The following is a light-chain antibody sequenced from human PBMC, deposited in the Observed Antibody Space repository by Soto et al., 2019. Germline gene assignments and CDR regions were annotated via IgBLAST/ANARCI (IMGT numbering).Light chain of an antibody. V-gene: IGLV2-8*01. Sequence: QSALTQPPSASGSPGQSVTISCTGSGTDVGGYNYVSWYQQHPGKAPKLMIYEVSKQPSGVPNRFSGYKSGNTATLSVSGLQAEDEAEYYCSSYAGSNNFVVFGGGTKLTVL. CDR3: SSYAGSNNFVV. J-gene: IGLJ2*01. CDR1: GTDVGGYNY. CDR2: EVS.